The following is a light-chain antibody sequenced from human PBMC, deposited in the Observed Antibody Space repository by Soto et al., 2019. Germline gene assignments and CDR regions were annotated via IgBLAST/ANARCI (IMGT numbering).Light chain of an antibody. CDR3: QQSFSTHALT. J-gene: IGKJ4*01. CDR1: ENIAKY. Sequence: DIQMTQSPSSLSASVGDRVTITCRASENIAKYLNWYQQKQGKAPKILIYGASSLQSGVPSRFSGSGSGTDFTLTISSLQPDDFAIYYCQQSFSTHALTFGGGTKVEIK. CDR2: GAS. V-gene: IGKV1-39*01.